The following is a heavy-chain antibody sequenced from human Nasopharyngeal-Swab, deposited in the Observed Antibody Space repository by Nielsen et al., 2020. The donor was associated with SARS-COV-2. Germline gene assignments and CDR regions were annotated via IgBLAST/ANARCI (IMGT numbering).Heavy chain of an antibody. V-gene: IGHV4-39*01. CDR1: GGSISSGGYF. J-gene: IGHJ4*02. CDR3: ASYLGVDGQKRFDY. CDR2: IDCSGRT. D-gene: IGHD5-24*01. Sequence: SETLSLTCTVSGGSISSGGYFWGWIRQPPVTGLEWIGNIDCSGRTFYNPSLKSRVSISVDTSKNQFSLKLHSVTAADTAVYYCASYLGVDGQKRFDYWGQGTLVTVSS.